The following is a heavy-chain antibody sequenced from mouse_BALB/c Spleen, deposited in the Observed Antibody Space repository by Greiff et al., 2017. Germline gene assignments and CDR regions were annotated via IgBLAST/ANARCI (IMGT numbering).Heavy chain of an antibody. V-gene: IGHV5-6*02. Sequence: DVKLVESGGDLVKPGGSLKLSCAASGFTFSSYGMSWVRQTPDKRLEWVATISSGGSYTYYPDSVKGRFTISRDNAKNTLYLQMSSLKSEDTAMYYCARHEGTAHYFDYWGQGTTLTVSS. D-gene: IGHD1-2*01. CDR2: ISSGGSYT. J-gene: IGHJ2*01. CDR3: ARHEGTAHYFDY. CDR1: GFTFSSYG.